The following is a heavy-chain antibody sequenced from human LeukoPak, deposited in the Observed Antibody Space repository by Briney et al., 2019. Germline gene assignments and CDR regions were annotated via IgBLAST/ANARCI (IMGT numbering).Heavy chain of an antibody. D-gene: IGHD1-26*01. CDR2: IYYSGST. CDR3: ARHARIVGDNGAFDI. J-gene: IGHJ3*02. V-gene: IGHV4-59*08. Sequence: SETLSLTCTVSGGSISSYYWSWIRQPPGKGLEWIGYIYYSGSTNYNPSLKSRVTISVDTSKNQFSLKLSSVTAADTAVYYCARHARIVGDNGAFDIWGQGTMVTVSS. CDR1: GGSISSYY.